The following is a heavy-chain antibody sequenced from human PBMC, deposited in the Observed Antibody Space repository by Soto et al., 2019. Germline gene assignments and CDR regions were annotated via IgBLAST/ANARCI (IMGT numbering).Heavy chain of an antibody. J-gene: IGHJ3*02. CDR2: ISGSGGST. V-gene: IGHV3-23*01. D-gene: IGHD2-2*01. CDR3: ARYCSSTSCPGTDAFDI. Sequence: GGSLRLSCAASGFTFSSYAMSWVRQAPGKGLEWVSAISGSGGSTYYADSVKGRFTISRDNSKNTLYLQMNSLRAEDTAVYYCARYCSSTSCPGTDAFDIWGQGTMVTVS. CDR1: GFTFSSYA.